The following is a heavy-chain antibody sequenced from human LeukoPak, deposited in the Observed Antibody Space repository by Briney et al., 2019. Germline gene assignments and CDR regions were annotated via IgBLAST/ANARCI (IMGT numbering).Heavy chain of an antibody. Sequence: GGSLRLSCAASGFTVSSNYMSWVRQAPGKGLEWVSVIYSGSSTYYADSVKGRFTISRDNSKNTLYLQMNSLRAEDTAVYYCARSFVYGDYPIVWGKGTTVTVSS. CDR2: IYSGSST. D-gene: IGHD4-17*01. CDR1: GFTVSSNY. CDR3: ARSFVYGDYPIV. V-gene: IGHV3-53*01. J-gene: IGHJ6*04.